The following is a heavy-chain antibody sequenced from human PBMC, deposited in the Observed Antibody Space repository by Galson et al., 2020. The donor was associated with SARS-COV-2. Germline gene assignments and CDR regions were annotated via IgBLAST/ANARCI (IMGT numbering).Heavy chain of an antibody. CDR1: GDSVSSNSAA. J-gene: IGHJ3*02. CDR2: KHYRSQWST. D-gene: IGHD6-13*01. CDR3: AGRVAGAGSLHI. Sequence: SQTLSLTCAISGDSVSSNSAAWNWNRKSPSRGLEWLGRKHYRSQWSTDYAVSVKSRITINPDTSKNQFSLQLNSVTPEDTAIYYCAGRVAGAGSLHIWGQGTMVIVSS. V-gene: IGHV6-1*01.